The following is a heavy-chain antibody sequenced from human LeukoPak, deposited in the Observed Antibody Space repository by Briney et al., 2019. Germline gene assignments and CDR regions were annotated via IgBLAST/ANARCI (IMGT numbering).Heavy chain of an antibody. J-gene: IGHJ4*02. D-gene: IGHD2-15*01. Sequence: SETLSLTCTVSGYSISSGYYWGWIRQPPGKGLEWIGSIYHSGSTYYNPSLKSRVTISVDTSKNQFSLKLSSVTAADTAMYYCARVLGYCSGGSCYGYFDYWGQGTLVTVSS. CDR2: IYHSGST. V-gene: IGHV4-38-2*02. CDR3: ARVLGYCSGGSCYGYFDY. CDR1: GYSISSGYY.